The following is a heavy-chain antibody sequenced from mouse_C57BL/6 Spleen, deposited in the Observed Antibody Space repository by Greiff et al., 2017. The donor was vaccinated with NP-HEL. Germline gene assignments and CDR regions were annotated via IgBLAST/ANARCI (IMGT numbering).Heavy chain of an antibody. CDR1: GYTFTSYW. CDR3: ARSRYYGNYDAMDY. V-gene: IGHV1-64*01. CDR2: IHPNSGST. D-gene: IGHD2-1*01. J-gene: IGHJ4*01. Sequence: QVQLQQPGAELVKPGASVKLSCKASGYTFTSYWMHWVKQRPGQGLEWIGMIHPNSGSTKYNEKFKSKATLTVDKSSSTAYMQLSSLTSEDSAVYYCARSRYYGNYDAMDYWGQGTSVTVSS.